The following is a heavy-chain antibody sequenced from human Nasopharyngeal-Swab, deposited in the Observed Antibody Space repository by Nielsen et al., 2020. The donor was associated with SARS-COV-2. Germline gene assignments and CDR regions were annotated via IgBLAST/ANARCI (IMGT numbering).Heavy chain of an antibody. J-gene: IGHJ6*03. CDR2: INHSGST. CDR3: ARVTVTNYYYYMDV. CDR1: GGSFSGYY. V-gene: IGHV4-34*01. Sequence: SETLSLTCAVYGGSFSGYYWSWIRRPPGKGLEWIGEINHSGSTNYNPSLKSRVTISVDTSKNQFSLKLSSVTAADTAVYYCARVTVTNYYYYMDVWGKGTTVTVSS. D-gene: IGHD4-11*01.